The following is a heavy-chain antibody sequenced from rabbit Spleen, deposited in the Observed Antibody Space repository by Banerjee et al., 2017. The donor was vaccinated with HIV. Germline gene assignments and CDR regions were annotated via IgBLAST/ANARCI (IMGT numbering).Heavy chain of an antibody. CDR3: ARETWGATGNYDL. Sequence: QEQLMESGGGLVKPEGSLTLTCTASGFSFSYRQVMCWVRQAPGKGLEWIACINAINGNAVYANWAKGRFTVSKTSSTTVTLQMTSLTAADTATYFCARETWGATGNYDLWGPGTLVTVS. D-gene: IGHD7-1*01. CDR1: GFSFSYRQV. CDR2: INAINGNA. V-gene: IGHV1S45*01. J-gene: IGHJ6*01.